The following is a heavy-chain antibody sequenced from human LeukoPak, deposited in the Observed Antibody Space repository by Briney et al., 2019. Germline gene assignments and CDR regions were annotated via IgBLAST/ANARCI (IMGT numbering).Heavy chain of an antibody. CDR2: IYSGGST. J-gene: IGHJ4*02. Sequence: PGGSLRLSCAASEFSVGSNYMTWVRQAPGKGLEWVSLIYSGGSTYYADSVKGRFTISRDNSKNTLYLQMNSLSAEDTAVYYCARGPSAYHNTGGQGTLVTVSS. CDR3: ARGPSAYHNT. V-gene: IGHV3-66*01. CDR1: EFSVGSNY. D-gene: IGHD1-14*01.